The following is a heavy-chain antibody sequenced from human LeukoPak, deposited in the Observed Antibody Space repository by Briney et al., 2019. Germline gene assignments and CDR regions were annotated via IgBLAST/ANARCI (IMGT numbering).Heavy chain of an antibody. V-gene: IGHV4-59*01. CDR1: GGSISSYY. D-gene: IGHD3-9*01. Sequence: SETLSLTSTVSGGSISSYYWSWIRQPPGKGLEWIGYIYYSGSTNYNPSLKSRVTISVDTSKNQFSLKLSSVTAADTAVYYCARYYDILTRGTGYAFDIWGQGTMVTVSS. CDR3: ARYYDILTRGTGYAFDI. J-gene: IGHJ3*02. CDR2: IYYSGST.